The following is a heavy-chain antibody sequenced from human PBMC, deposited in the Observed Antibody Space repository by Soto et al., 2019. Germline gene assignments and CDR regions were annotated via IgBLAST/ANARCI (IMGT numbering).Heavy chain of an antibody. V-gene: IGHV3-48*02. CDR2: ISSSSDKT. Sequence: LVESGGDLVYPGGSLRLSCVGSGFSFSDYSMNWVRQAPGKGLQWVSYISSSSDKTYYADSVKGRFTVSRDNAKNALFLQMNNLRDDDTATYFCARLPKGSLVTAWGQGTRVTLSS. J-gene: IGHJ4*02. D-gene: IGHD2-21*02. CDR1: GFSFSDYS. CDR3: ARLPKGSLVTA.